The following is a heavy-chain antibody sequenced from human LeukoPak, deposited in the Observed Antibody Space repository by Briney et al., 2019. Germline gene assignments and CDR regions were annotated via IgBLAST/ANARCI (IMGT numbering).Heavy chain of an antibody. V-gene: IGHV4-59*08. D-gene: IGHD6-19*01. CDR1: GGSITSYY. CDR2: TYYGGST. CDR3: AHGRQWLAFDY. J-gene: IGHJ4*02. Sequence: PETLSLTCSVSGGSITSYYWSWIRQPPGEKLQWIGNTYYGGSTNYNPSLMSRVTISVDTSKNQFSLKLNSVTAADTAVYYCAHGRQWLAFDYWGQGILVTVSS.